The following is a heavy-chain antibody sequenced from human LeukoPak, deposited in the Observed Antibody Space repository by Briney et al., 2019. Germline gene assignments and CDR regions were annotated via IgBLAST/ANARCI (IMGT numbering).Heavy chain of an antibody. V-gene: IGHV1-69*05. CDR1: GGTFSSYA. D-gene: IGHD6-6*01. CDR2: IIPIFGTA. Sequence: SVKVSCKASGGTFSSYAISWVRQAPGQGLEWMGGIIPIFGTANYAQKFQGRVTITTDESTSTAYMELSSLRSEDTAVYYCAREGAYSSSSGPSFDYWGQGTPVTVSS. J-gene: IGHJ4*02. CDR3: AREGAYSSSSGPSFDY.